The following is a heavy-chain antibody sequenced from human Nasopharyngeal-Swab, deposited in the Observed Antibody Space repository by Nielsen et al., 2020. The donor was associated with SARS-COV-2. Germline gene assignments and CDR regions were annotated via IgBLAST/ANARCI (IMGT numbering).Heavy chain of an antibody. J-gene: IGHJ4*02. CDR3: AKRDCSNAVCRYYFDY. D-gene: IGHD2-8*01. CDR2: ISIDGSST. Sequence: GESLKISCAASGFTFSSYWMHWVRQAPGKGLVWVSRISIDGSSTSYADSVKGRFTISRDNAKNTLCLQMNSLRAEDTAVYYCAKRDCSNAVCRYYFDYWSQGTLVTVSS. V-gene: IGHV3-74*01. CDR1: GFTFSSYW.